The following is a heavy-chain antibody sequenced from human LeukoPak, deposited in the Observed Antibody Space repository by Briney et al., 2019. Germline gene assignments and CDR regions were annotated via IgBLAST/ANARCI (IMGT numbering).Heavy chain of an antibody. Sequence: ASVKVSCKASGYTFTSYGISWVRQAPRQGLEWMGWISAYNGNTNYAQKLQGRVTMTTDTSTSTAYMELRSLRSDDTAVYYCAGRNYDILTGYSPAAFDIWGQGTMVTVSS. CDR2: ISAYNGNT. CDR3: AGRNYDILTGYSPAAFDI. D-gene: IGHD3-9*01. CDR1: GYTFTSYG. V-gene: IGHV1-18*01. J-gene: IGHJ3*02.